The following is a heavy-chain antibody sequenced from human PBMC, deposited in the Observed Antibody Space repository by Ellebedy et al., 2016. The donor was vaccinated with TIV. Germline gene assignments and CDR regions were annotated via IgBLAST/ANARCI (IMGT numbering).Heavy chain of an antibody. CDR3: ARDRRTVVSTDYYFDA. D-gene: IGHD2/OR15-2a*01. V-gene: IGHV3-66*01. J-gene: IGHJ4*02. Sequence: GGSLRLSCAASGFTVSSNYMSWVRQAPGKGLEWVSLIYSGGSTYYAGSVKGRFTISRDNSKNALYLQMDSLRAEDSAVYYCARDRRTVVSTDYYFDAWGQGTLVTVSS. CDR1: GFTVSSNY. CDR2: IYSGGST.